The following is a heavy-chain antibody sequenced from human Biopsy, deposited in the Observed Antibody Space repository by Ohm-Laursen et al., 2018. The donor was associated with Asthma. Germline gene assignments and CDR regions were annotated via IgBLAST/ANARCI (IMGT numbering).Heavy chain of an antibody. CDR1: GGYMRSGNYY. CDR3: ARGVDRVTGLLDHFDS. Sequence: SETLSLTCGLSSGSGGYMRSGNYYWGWIRQPPGKGLEWIGSIYYSGTTYYNPSLESRVTVSADTSKNQFSLKLTSVTAADTAVYYCARGVDRVTGLLDHFDSWGQGTLVTVSS. J-gene: IGHJ4*02. V-gene: IGHV4-39*01. CDR2: IYYSGTT. D-gene: IGHD2-21*02.